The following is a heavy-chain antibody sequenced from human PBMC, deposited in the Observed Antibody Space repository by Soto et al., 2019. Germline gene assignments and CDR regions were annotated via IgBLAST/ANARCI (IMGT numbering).Heavy chain of an antibody. D-gene: IGHD2-8*01. CDR3: ATLLGDVLSCFPPAPHNWFDP. CDR2: IYYSGST. Sequence: SETLSLTCTVSGGSISSSSYYWDWIRQPPGKGLEWIGSIYYSGSTYYDPSLKSRVTISVDTSKNQFSLKLSSVTAADTAVYYCATLLGDVLSCFPPAPHNWFDPWGQGTLVTVSS. V-gene: IGHV4-39*01. J-gene: IGHJ5*02. CDR1: GGSISSSSYY.